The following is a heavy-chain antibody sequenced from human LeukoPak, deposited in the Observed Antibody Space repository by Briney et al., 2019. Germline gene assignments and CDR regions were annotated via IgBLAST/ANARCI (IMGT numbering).Heavy chain of an antibody. CDR1: GYTFTNYG. CDR2: ISAYNGNT. CDR3: ARRGRYYDTNWFDP. V-gene: IGHV1-18*01. D-gene: IGHD3-22*01. Sequence: ASVKVSCKASGYTFTNYGISWVRQAPGQGLEWMGWISAYNGNTNYAQKLQGRVTMTTDTSTSTAYMELRSLRSDDTAMYYCARRGRYYDTNWFDPWGQGTLVTVSS. J-gene: IGHJ5*02.